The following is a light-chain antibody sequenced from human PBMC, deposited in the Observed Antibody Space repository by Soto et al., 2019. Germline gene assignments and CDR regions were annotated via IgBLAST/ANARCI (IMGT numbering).Light chain of an antibody. CDR1: SSDAGGYNY. CDR2: EVS. Sequence: QSALTQPASVSGSPGQSITISCTGTSSDAGGYNYVSWYQQHPGKAPKLMIYEVSNRPSGVSNRFSGSKSGNTASLTISGLQAEDEADYYCRSYTSSSTLDVFGTGIKGPVL. CDR3: RSYTSSSTLDV. V-gene: IGLV2-14*01. J-gene: IGLJ1*01.